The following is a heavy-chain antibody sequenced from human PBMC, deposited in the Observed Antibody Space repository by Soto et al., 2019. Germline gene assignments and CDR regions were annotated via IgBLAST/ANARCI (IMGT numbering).Heavy chain of an antibody. CDR2: IYYSGST. Sequence: QVQLQESGPGLVKPSETLSLTCTVSGGSISSYYWSWIRQPPGKGLEWIGYIYYSGSTNYNPSLKGRGTISVDTSKNQFALKLSSVTAADTAVYYCARDRGGATTIDYWGQGTLVTVSS. CDR3: ARDRGGATTIDY. V-gene: IGHV4-59*01. CDR1: GGSISSYY. D-gene: IGHD1-26*01. J-gene: IGHJ4*02.